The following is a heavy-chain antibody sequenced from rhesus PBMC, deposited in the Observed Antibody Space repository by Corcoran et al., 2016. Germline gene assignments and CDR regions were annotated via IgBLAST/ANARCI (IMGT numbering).Heavy chain of an antibody. V-gene: IGHV4-165*02. D-gene: IGHD3-9*01. Sequence: QVQLQESGPGLVKHSETLSLTCAVSRGSISGYYWNWIRQPPGKGLEWIGSNYGSSGRNENKPSHKSRATISRDTSKNQFSLKRSSVTAADTSVYYCARMQYDYGYYYTGWYCDIWGPGTPITISS. CDR3: ARMQYDYGYYYTGWYCDI. CDR1: RGSISGYY. J-gene: IGHJ2*01. CDR2: NYGSSGRN.